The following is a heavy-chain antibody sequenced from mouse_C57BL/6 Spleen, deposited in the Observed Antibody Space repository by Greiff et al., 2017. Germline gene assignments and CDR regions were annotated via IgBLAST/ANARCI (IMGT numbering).Heavy chain of an antibody. CDR1: GYTFTDYE. CDR2: IDPETGGT. Sequence: VQLQQSGAELVRPGASVTLSCKASGYTFTDYEMHWVKQTPVHGLEWIGAIDPETGGTAYNQKFKGKAILTADKSSSTAYMELRSLTSEDSAVYYCTSYYGSSYFAYWGQGTLVTVSA. CDR3: TSYYGSSYFAY. V-gene: IGHV1-15*01. D-gene: IGHD1-1*01. J-gene: IGHJ3*01.